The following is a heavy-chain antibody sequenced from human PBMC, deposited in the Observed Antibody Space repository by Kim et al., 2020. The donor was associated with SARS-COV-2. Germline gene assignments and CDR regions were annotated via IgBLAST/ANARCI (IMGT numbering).Heavy chain of an antibody. CDR2: MNPNSGNT. CDR1: GYTFTSYD. Sequence: ASVKVSCKASGYTFTSYDINWVRQATGQGLEWMGWMNPNSGNTGYAQKFQGRVTMTRNTSISTAYMELSSLRSEDTAVYYCARESLMITFGGVIVPRGYYGMDVWGQGTTVTVSS. V-gene: IGHV1-8*01. J-gene: IGHJ6*02. CDR3: ARESLMITFGGVIVPRGYYGMDV. D-gene: IGHD3-16*02.